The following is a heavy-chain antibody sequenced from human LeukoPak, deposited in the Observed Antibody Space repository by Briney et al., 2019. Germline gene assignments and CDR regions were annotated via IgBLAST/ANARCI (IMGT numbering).Heavy chain of an antibody. J-gene: IGHJ5*01. Sequence: GGSLRLSCAASGVIFSGYAMSWVRQAPGKGLEWVSCISGSGGSTYYADSVKGRFIISRDNSRNIVFLQMNSLRAEDTATYYCAKAGRDHDDFFSFDSWGQGTLVTVSS. V-gene: IGHV3-23*01. CDR3: AKAGRDHDDFFSFDS. CDR1: GVIFSGYA. CDR2: ISGSGGST. D-gene: IGHD4-17*01.